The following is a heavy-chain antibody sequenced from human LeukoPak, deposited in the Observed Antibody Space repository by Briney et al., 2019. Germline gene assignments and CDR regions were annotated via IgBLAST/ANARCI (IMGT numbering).Heavy chain of an antibody. J-gene: IGHJ4*02. CDR3: AKAILRYSYGNIDY. D-gene: IGHD5-18*01. V-gene: IGHV3-30*18. Sequence: PGGSLRLSCAASGFTFSSYGMHWVRQAPGKGLEWVAVISYDGSNKYYADSVKGRFTISRDNSKNTLYLQMNSLRAEDTAVYYCAKAILRYSYGNIDYWGQGTLVTVSS. CDR2: ISYDGSNK. CDR1: GFTFSSYG.